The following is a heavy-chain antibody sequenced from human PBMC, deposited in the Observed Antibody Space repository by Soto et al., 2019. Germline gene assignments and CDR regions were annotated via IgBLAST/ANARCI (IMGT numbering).Heavy chain of an antibody. J-gene: IGHJ5*02. CDR1: GYTFTSYA. Sequence: ASVKVSCEASGYTFTSYAMHWVRQAPGQRLEWMGWINAGNGNTKYSQKFQGRVTITRDTSASTAYMELSSLRSEDTAVYYCARAPEVTMVRGVIVNWFDPWGQGTLVTVSS. V-gene: IGHV1-3*01. D-gene: IGHD3-10*01. CDR3: ARAPEVTMVRGVIVNWFDP. CDR2: INAGNGNT.